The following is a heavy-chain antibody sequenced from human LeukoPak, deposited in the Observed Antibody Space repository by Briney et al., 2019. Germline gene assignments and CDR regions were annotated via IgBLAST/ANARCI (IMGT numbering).Heavy chain of an antibody. V-gene: IGHV4-4*02. CDR1: GGSISSSNW. J-gene: IGHJ4*02. CDR2: IYHSGST. CDR3: ARVKVVPAAMGFDY. Sequence: PSGTLSLTCAVSGGSISSSNWWSWVRQPPGKGLEWIGEIYHSGSTNYNPSLKCRVTISVDKSKNQFSLKLSSVTAADTAVYYCARVKVVPAAMGFDYWGQGTLVTVSS. D-gene: IGHD2-2*01.